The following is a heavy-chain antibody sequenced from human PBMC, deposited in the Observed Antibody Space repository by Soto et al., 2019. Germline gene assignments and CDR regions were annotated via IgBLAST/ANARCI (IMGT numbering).Heavy chain of an antibody. V-gene: IGHV4-31*03. CDR3: AGGDYYGSGSYYRLYYFDY. J-gene: IGHJ4*02. CDR1: GGSISSGGYY. CDR2: IYYSGST. Sequence: QVQLQESGPGLVKPSQTLSLTCTVSGGSISSGGYYWSWIRQHPGKGLEWIGYIYYSGSTYYNPSRKSRVTISVDTSKKQFSLKVSSVTAADTAVYYCAGGDYYGSGSYYRLYYFDYWGQGTLVTVSS. D-gene: IGHD3-10*01.